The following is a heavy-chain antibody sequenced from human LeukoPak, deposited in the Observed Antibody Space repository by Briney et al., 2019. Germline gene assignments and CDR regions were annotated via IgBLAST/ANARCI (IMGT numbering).Heavy chain of an antibody. CDR3: ARDTSSSGWYGDFDY. D-gene: IGHD6-19*01. Sequence: SETLSLTCTVSGGSISSSSYYWGWIRQPPGTGLEWIVSIYYSGSTYYNPSLKSRLTMSVDTSKNQFPLKLSSVTAADTAVYYCARDTSSSGWYGDFDYRGQGTLVTVSS. CDR1: GGSISSSSYY. J-gene: IGHJ4*02. V-gene: IGHV4-39*06. CDR2: IYYSGST.